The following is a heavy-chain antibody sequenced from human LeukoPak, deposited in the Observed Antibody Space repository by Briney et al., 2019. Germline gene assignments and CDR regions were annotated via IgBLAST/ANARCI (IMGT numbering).Heavy chain of an antibody. CDR1: GFTFSSYG. Sequence: GGSLRLSCAASGFTFSSYGMHWVRQAPGKGLEWVAYIRYDGTNIQYGDSVKGRFTISRDNSRNTLYLQMNSLGSDDTAIYYCAKDEGSNWDYFYYMDVWGKGTTVTISS. J-gene: IGHJ6*03. V-gene: IGHV3-30*02. CDR3: AKDEGSNWDYFYYMDV. CDR2: IRYDGTNI. D-gene: IGHD6-13*01.